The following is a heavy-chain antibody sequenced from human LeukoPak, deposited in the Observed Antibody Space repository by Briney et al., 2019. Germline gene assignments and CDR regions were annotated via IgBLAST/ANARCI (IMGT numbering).Heavy chain of an antibody. CDR1: GDSISSHY. D-gene: IGHD1-26*01. CDR3: ARATLVGYFSYFYMDV. J-gene: IGHJ6*03. V-gene: IGHV4-59*11. Sequence: SETLSLTCFVSGDSISSHYWNWIRQPPGKGLVWIGYISSSGSTNYNPSLKSRVTVSIDTSKNQFSLNLSSVTAADTAVYYCARATLVGYFSYFYMDVWGKGTTVNFSS. CDR2: ISSSGST.